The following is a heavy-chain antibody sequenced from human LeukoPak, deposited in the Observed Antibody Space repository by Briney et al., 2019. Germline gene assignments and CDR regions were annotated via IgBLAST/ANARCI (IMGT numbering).Heavy chain of an antibody. D-gene: IGHD6-13*01. V-gene: IGHV3-7*01. J-gene: IGHJ4*02. Sequence: RGTLRLSCAASGFTFSGHSTSWFRQAPGKGLEWVANINLDGSERFYVDFVKGRFTISRDNADNSMYLQMNSLRAEDTAVYYCGRVIAGAIDYWGQGTLVTVSS. CDR1: GFTFSGHS. CDR2: INLDGSER. CDR3: GRVIAGAIDY.